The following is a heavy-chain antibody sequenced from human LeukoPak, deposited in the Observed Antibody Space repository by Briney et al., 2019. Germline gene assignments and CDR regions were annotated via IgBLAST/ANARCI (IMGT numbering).Heavy chain of an antibody. CDR1: GLIVSRNY. Sequence: GGSLSLSCAASGLIVSRNYMSWVRQAPGKGLESVSVIYSGGSTYYADSVRGRFTISRDNSKNTPYLQMNSLRVEDTAVYYCAKARSWYYFDYWGQGTLVTVSS. CDR3: AKARSWYYFDY. J-gene: IGHJ4*02. CDR2: IYSGGST. D-gene: IGHD6-13*01. V-gene: IGHV3-53*01.